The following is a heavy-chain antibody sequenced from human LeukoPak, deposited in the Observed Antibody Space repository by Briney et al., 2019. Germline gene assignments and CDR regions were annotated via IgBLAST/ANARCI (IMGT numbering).Heavy chain of an antibody. CDR1: GFTFDDYG. J-gene: IGHJ6*02. CDR2: INWNGGST. Sequence: GGSLRLSCAASGFTFDDYGMSWVRQAPGKGLEWVSGINWNGGSTGYADSVKGRFTISRDNAKNSLYLQMSSLRAEDTALYHCARVNYYYGMDVWGQGTTVTVSS. V-gene: IGHV3-20*01. CDR3: ARVNYYYGMDV.